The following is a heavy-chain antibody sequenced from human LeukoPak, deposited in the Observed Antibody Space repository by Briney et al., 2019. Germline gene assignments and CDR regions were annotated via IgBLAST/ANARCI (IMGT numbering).Heavy chain of an antibody. J-gene: IGHJ4*02. CDR3: ARSPPWAPLDY. Sequence: GGSLRLSCAASGFTVSNNYMSWVRQAPRKGLEWVSLIYSGDITAYADSVKGRFTISRDTSKNTLCLQMNSLRAEDTAVYYCARSPPWAPLDYWGQGTLVTVSS. V-gene: IGHV3-66*01. CDR1: GFTVSNNY. CDR2: IYSGDIT.